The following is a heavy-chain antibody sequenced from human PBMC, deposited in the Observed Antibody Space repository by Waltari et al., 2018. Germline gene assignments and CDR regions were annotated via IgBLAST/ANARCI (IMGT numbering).Heavy chain of an antibody. J-gene: IGHJ4*02. V-gene: IGHV1-46*01. Sequence: QVQLVQSGAEVKKPGASVKVSCKASGYTFTRYYMHWVRQAPGQGPACVGIINPTGGSTTYAQRLQGRVTMTRDTSTSTVYMEMSSLRSEDTAVYYCARDRENNDFWSGYFDYWGQGTLVTVSS. CDR2: INPTGGST. CDR1: GYTFTRYY. D-gene: IGHD3-3*01. CDR3: ARDRENNDFWSGYFDY.